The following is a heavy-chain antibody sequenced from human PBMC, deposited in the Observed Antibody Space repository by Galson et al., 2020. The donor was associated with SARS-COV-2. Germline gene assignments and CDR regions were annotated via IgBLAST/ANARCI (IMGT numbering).Heavy chain of an antibody. Sequence: SETLSLTCTVSGGSISSGSYYWSWIRQPAGKGLEWIGRIYTSGSTNYNPSLKSRVTISVDTSKNQFSLKLSSVTAADTAVYYCARGLWLAAFDYWGQGTLVTVSS. CDR2: IYTSGST. V-gene: IGHV4-61*02. J-gene: IGHJ4*02. CDR1: GGSISSGSYY. D-gene: IGHD3-10*01. CDR3: ARGLWLAAFDY.